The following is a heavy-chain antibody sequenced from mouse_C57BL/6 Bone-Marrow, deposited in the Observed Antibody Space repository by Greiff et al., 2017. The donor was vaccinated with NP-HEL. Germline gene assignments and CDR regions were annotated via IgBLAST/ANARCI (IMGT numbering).Heavy chain of an antibody. D-gene: IGHD2-3*01. CDR1: GYTFTDYE. CDR2: IDPETGGT. V-gene: IGHV1-15*01. CDR3: TSDDGYYYFDY. Sequence: VKLQESGAELVRPGASVTLSCKASGYTFTDYEMHWVKQTPVHGLEWIGAIDPETGGTAYNQKFKGKAILTADKSSSTAYMELRSLTSEDSAVYYCTSDDGYYYFDYWGQGTTLTVSS. J-gene: IGHJ2*01.